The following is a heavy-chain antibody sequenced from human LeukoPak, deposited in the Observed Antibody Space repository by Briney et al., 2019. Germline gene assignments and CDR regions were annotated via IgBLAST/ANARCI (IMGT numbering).Heavy chain of an antibody. CDR2: IIPILGIA. Sequence: SVKVSCKACGGTFSSYTISWVRQAPGQGLEWMGRIIPILGIANYAQKFQGRVTITADKSTSTAYMELSSLRSEDTAVYYCARDGDSEWTGVSAFDIWGQGTMVTVSS. CDR1: GGTFSSYT. CDR3: ARDGDSEWTGVSAFDI. V-gene: IGHV1-69*04. D-gene: IGHD7-27*01. J-gene: IGHJ3*02.